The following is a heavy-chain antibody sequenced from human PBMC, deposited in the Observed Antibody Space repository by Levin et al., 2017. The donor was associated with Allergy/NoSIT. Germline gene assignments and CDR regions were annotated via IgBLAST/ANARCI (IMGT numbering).Heavy chain of an antibody. D-gene: IGHD6-13*01. Sequence: SETLSLTCIVSGVSICTGGSYWTWIRQYPGKGLEWIGYIYYGGTTFYNPSLKSRVIISEDTSNNQFSLKVTSVTAADTAVYYCAREATYSSSWYFFDYWGQGALVTVSS. CDR3: AREATYSSSWYFFDY. CDR1: GVSICTGGSY. CDR2: IYYGGTT. V-gene: IGHV4-31*03. J-gene: IGHJ4*02.